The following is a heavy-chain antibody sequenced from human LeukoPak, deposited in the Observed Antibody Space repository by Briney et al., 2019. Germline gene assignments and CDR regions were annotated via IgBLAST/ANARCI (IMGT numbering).Heavy chain of an antibody. CDR1: GGSISSYY. Sequence: PSETLSLTCTVSGGSISSYYWSWIRQPPGKGLEWIGYIYYSGSTNYNPSLKSRVTISVDTSKNQFSLNLSSVTAADTAVYYCARVSGYYYGNFDYWGQGTLVTVSS. CDR3: ARVSGYYYGNFDY. J-gene: IGHJ4*01. D-gene: IGHD5-18*01. V-gene: IGHV4-59*12. CDR2: IYYSGST.